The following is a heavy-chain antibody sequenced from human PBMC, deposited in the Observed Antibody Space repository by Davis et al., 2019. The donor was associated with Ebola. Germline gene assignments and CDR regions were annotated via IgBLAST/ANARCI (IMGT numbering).Heavy chain of an antibody. CDR1: GFTFSSYS. V-gene: IGHV3-21*01. D-gene: IGHD3-3*01. CDR3: ARYDFWSYGMDV. J-gene: IGHJ6*02. Sequence: GESLKISCAASGFTFSSYSMNWVRQAPGKGLEWVSSISSSSSYIYYADSVKGRFTISRDNAKNSLFLQMNSLRVDDTAVYYCARYDFWSYGMDVWGQGTTVTVSS. CDR2: ISSSSSYI.